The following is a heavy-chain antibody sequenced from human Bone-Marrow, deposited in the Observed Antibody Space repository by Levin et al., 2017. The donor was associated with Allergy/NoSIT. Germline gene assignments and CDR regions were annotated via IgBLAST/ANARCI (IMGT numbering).Heavy chain of an antibody. CDR3: AKTGTAAIRGYNWLDP. J-gene: IGHJ5*02. V-gene: IGHV1-69*04. D-gene: IGHD2-21*02. Sequence: SVKVSCKSSGGTINNYAINWLRQAPGQGLEWVGRITPLLDIATYGQKFQGRVTISADKSTSAVYMEFDSLTSDDTAIYYCAKTGTAAIRGYNWLDPWGQGTPVIVSS. CDR2: ITPLLDIA. CDR1: GGTINNYA.